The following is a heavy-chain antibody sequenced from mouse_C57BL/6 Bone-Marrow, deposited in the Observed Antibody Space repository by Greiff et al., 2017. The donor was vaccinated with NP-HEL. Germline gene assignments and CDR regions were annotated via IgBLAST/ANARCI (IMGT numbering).Heavy chain of an antibody. CDR1: GYTFTSYW. CDR3: ARFDYDWYFDV. V-gene: IGHV1-61*01. CDR2: IYPSDSET. Sequence: VKLQQPGAELVRPGSSVKLSCKASGYTFTSYWMDWVKQRPGQGLEWIGNIYPSDSETHYNQKFKDKATLTVDKSSSTAYMQLSSLTSEDSAVYYCARFDYDWYFDVWGTGTTVTVSS. J-gene: IGHJ1*03. D-gene: IGHD2-4*01.